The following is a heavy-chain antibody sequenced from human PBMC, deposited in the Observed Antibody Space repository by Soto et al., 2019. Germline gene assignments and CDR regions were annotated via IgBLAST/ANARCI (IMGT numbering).Heavy chain of an antibody. J-gene: IGHJ4*02. Sequence: ASVKVSCKVSGYTLTELSMHWVRQAPGKGLEWMGGFDPEDGETIYAQKFQGRVTMTEDTSTDTAYMELSSLRSEDTAVYYCATKYYYDSSGYPTNSSDYWGQGPLVTLSS. D-gene: IGHD3-22*01. CDR1: GYTLTELS. V-gene: IGHV1-24*01. CDR2: FDPEDGET. CDR3: ATKYYYDSSGYPTNSSDY.